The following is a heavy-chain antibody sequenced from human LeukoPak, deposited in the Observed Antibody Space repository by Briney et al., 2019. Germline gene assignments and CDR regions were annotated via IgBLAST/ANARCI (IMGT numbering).Heavy chain of an antibody. Sequence: SETLSLTCAVYGGSFSGYYWSWIRQPPGKGLEWIGEINHSGSTNYNPSLKRRVTISVDTSKNQFSLKLSSVTAADTAVYYCARALAAMNYYYYGMDVWGQGTTVTVSS. J-gene: IGHJ6*02. V-gene: IGHV4-34*01. D-gene: IGHD2-2*01. CDR2: INHSGST. CDR1: GGSFSGYY. CDR3: ARALAAMNYYYYGMDV.